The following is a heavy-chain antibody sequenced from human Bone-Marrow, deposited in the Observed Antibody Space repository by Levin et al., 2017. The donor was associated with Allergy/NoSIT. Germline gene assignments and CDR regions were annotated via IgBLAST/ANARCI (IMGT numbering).Heavy chain of an antibody. J-gene: IGHJ4*02. CDR1: GFTFSDYY. V-gene: IGHV3-11*05. D-gene: IGHD5-18*01. CDR3: ARDLGSGDSYGYIDY. Sequence: PGESLKISCAASGFTFSDYYMSWIRQAPGKGLEWVSYISPSSSYTNYADSVKGRFTISRANAKNSLYLQMNSLRAEDTAVYYCARDLGSGDSYGYIDYWGQGILVTVSS. CDR2: ISPSSSYT.